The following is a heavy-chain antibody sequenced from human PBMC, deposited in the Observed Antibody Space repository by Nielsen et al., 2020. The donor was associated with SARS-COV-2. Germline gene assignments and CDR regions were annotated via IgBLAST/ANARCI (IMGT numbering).Heavy chain of an antibody. D-gene: IGHD1-26*01. J-gene: IGHJ6*03. CDR2: MNPNSGNT. Sequence: ASVKVSCKASGYTFTSYDINWVRQATGQGLEWMGWMNPNSGNTGYAQKFQGRVTITADESTSTAYMELSSLRSEDTAVYYCAGEGASSVYMDVWGKGTTVTVSS. CDR3: AGEGASSVYMDV. CDR1: GYTFTSYD. V-gene: IGHV1-8*01.